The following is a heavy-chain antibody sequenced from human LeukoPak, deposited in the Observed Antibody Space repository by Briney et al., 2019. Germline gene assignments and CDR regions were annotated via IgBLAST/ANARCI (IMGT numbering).Heavy chain of an antibody. CDR2: ISGSGGST. Sequence: PGGSLRLSCAASGFTFSSYAMSWVRQAPGKGLEWVSAISGSGGSTYYADSVKGRSTISRDNSKSTLYLQMNILRAEDTAVYYCAKDRGGAFDIWGQGTMVTVSS. D-gene: IGHD3-10*01. V-gene: IGHV3-23*01. CDR3: AKDRGGAFDI. CDR1: GFTFSSYA. J-gene: IGHJ3*02.